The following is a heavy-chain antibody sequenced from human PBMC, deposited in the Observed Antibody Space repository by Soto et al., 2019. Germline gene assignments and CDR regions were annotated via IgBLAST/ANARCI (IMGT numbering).Heavy chain of an antibody. CDR2: IYSGGST. Sequence: PGGSLRLSCAASGFTVSSNYLSWVRQAPGKGLEWVSVIYSGGSTYYADSVKGRFTISRDNSKNTLYLQMNTLRVEDTAVYYCAKQRGGYDRDFEYWGQGTLVTVSS. V-gene: IGHV3-66*01. CDR3: AKQRGGYDRDFEY. J-gene: IGHJ4*02. CDR1: GFTVSSNY. D-gene: IGHD5-12*01.